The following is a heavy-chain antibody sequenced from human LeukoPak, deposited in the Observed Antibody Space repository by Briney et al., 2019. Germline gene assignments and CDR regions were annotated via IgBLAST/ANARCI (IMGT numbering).Heavy chain of an antibody. CDR1: GFTFSSYE. J-gene: IGHJ4*02. CDR2: ISSSGSTI. Sequence: QPGGSLRLSCAASGFTFSSYEMNWVRQAPGKGLEWVSYISSSGSTIYYADSVKGRFTISRDNAKNSLYLQMNSLRAEDTAAYYCARDRRNWGSRLFDYWGQGTLVTVSS. V-gene: IGHV3-48*03. CDR3: ARDRRNWGSRLFDY. D-gene: IGHD7-27*01.